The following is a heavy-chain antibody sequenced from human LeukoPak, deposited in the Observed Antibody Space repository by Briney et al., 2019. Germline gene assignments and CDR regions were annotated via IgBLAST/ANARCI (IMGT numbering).Heavy chain of an antibody. V-gene: IGHV3-64*01. CDR1: GFTFSSYY. J-gene: IGHJ4*02. D-gene: IGHD3-10*01. Sequence: GGSPRLSCAASGFTFSSYYMHWVPQAPGKGLEYVSDISTSGERKYYTNSVKGRFTISRDNSKNTLFLKMGSLTAEDMAVYHCARGLYYVSGQYYFYSWGQGALVTVSS. CDR2: ISTSGERK. CDR3: ARGLYYVSGQYYFYS.